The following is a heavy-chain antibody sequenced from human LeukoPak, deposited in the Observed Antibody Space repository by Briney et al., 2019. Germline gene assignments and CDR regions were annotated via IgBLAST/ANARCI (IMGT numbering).Heavy chain of an antibody. D-gene: IGHD3-10*01. CDR3: ARCLHVYGCLEYFDY. CDR2: TYYRSKWYY. V-gene: IGHV6-1*01. Sequence: SQTLSLTCAISGDSVSSNSAAWTWIRQSPSRGLEWLGRTYYRSKWYYDYAVSVKSRIIINPDTSKNEFSLQLNSVTPEDTAVYYCARCLHVYGCLEYFDYWGQGTLVTVSS. CDR1: GDSVSSNSAA. J-gene: IGHJ4*02.